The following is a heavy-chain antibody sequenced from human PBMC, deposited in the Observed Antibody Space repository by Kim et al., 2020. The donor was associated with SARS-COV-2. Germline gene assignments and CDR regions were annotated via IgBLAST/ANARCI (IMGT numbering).Heavy chain of an antibody. D-gene: IGHD2-21*01. V-gene: IGHV4-34*01. CDR2: INHSGST. J-gene: IGHJ5*02. CDR1: DGSFSGYY. Sequence: SETLSLTCAVYDGSFSGYYWSWIRQPPGKGLEWIGEINHSGSTNYNPSLKSRVTISVDTSKNQFSLKLSSVTAADTAVYYCARGNPHIVVVIARYNWFDPWGQGTLVTVSS. CDR3: ARGNPHIVVVIARYNWFDP.